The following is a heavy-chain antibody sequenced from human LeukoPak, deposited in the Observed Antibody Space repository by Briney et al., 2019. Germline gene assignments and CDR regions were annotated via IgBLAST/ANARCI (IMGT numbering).Heavy chain of an antibody. V-gene: IGHV1-46*01. CDR3: AREITIFGVVGCMDV. Sequence: ASVKVSCKASGYTFTSYYMHWVRQAPGQGLEWMGIINPSGGSTSYVQKFQGRVTMTRDTSTSTVYMELSSLRSEDTAVYYCAREITIFGVVGCMDVWGQGTTVTVSS. CDR1: GYTFTSYY. J-gene: IGHJ6*02. CDR2: INPSGGST. D-gene: IGHD3-3*01.